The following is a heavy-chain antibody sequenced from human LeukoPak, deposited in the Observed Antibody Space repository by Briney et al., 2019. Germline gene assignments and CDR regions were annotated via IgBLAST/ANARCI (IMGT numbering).Heavy chain of an antibody. V-gene: IGHV4-59*01. Sequence: SETLSLTCRVSGGFISTYYWSWIRQPPGKGLEWIGYIYYSGSTNYNPSLESRVTISVDTSKNQFSLKLSSVTAADTAVYYCARGGCNSASCYMAPFDYWGQGTLVTVSS. CDR1: GGFISTYY. D-gene: IGHD2-2*02. CDR2: IYYSGST. J-gene: IGHJ4*02. CDR3: ARGGCNSASCYMAPFDY.